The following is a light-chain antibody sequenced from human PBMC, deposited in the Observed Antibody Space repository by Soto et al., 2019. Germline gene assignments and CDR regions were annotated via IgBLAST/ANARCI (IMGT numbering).Light chain of an antibody. J-gene: IGKJ1*01. CDR3: LRYNNWPLA. Sequence: EIVMTQSPATLSVSPWERAILSCRASQSVSRNLAWYHQKTGQVPRLLIYAASTRATGLPARFSGSGSGTEFTLTIGSLQSEDFGVYYCLRYNNWPLAFGQGTKVEIK. V-gene: IGKV3-15*01. CDR2: AAS. CDR1: QSVSRN.